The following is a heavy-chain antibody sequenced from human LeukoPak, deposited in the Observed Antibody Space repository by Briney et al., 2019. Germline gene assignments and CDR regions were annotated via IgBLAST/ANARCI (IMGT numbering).Heavy chain of an antibody. V-gene: IGHV1-69*02. J-gene: IGHJ5*02. D-gene: IGHD3-3*01. CDR2: IIPILGIA. CDR3: ARAKSRITIFGWFDP. CDR1: GGTFSSYT. Sequence: ASVEVSCKASGGTFSSYTISWVRQAPGQGLEWMGRIIPILGIANYAQKFQGRVTITADKSTSTAYMELSSLRSEDTAVYYCARAKSRITIFGWFDPWGQGTLVTVSS.